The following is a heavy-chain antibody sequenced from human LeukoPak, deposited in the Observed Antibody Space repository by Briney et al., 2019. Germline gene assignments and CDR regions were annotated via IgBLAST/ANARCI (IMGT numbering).Heavy chain of an antibody. CDR3: ARGYSSSSSLYYYYMDV. D-gene: IGHD6-6*01. Sequence: SETLSLTCAVYGGSFSGYYWSWIRQPPGKGLEWIGEINHSGSTNYNPSLKSRVTISVDTSKNQFSLKLSSVTAADTAVYYCARGYSSSSSLYYYYMDVWGRGATVTVSS. CDR2: INHSGST. J-gene: IGHJ6*03. V-gene: IGHV4-34*01. CDR1: GGSFSGYY.